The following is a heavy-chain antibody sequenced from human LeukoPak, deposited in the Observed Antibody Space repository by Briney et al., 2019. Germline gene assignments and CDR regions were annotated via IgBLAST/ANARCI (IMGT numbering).Heavy chain of an antibody. CDR2: IDPNSGVT. D-gene: IGHD1-26*01. Sequence: ASVKVSCEASGYTLTNNHLYWVRQAPGQGLEWMGWIDPNSGVTNFAQNFQGRLTMTTDTSINTAYMELSRLTSDDTTVYYCARELGINAFDVWGQGTLVTVSS. J-gene: IGHJ3*01. CDR1: GYTLTNNH. CDR3: ARELGINAFDV. V-gene: IGHV1-2*02.